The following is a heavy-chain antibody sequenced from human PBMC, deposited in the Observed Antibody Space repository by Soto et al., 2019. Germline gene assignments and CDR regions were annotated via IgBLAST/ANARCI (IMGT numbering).Heavy chain of an antibody. CDR1: GFTFSNYP. CDR3: PRDRHHY. CDR2: ISSSTSTI. J-gene: IGHJ4*02. V-gene: IGHV3-48*01. Sequence: PGGSLRLSCAASGFTFSNYPMNWVRQAPGKGLEWIAYISSSTSTIYYADSVRGRFTISRDNAKNSLYLQMNSLRAEDTAVYFCPRDRHHYWGKGTLVTVSS.